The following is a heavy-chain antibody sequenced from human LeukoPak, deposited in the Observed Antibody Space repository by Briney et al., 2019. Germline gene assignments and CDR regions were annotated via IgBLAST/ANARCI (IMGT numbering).Heavy chain of an antibody. Sequence: GGSLRLSCAASGFTFDDYAMHWVRQAPGKGLEWVSGINWNTNSIKYADSVKGRFTISRDNAKNSLYLQMNRLRAEDTAVYYCARGAAGPPAKYYFDYWGQGTLVTVSS. D-gene: IGHD6-19*01. CDR1: GFTFDDYA. CDR2: INWNTNSI. V-gene: IGHV3-9*01. J-gene: IGHJ4*02. CDR3: ARGAAGPPAKYYFDY.